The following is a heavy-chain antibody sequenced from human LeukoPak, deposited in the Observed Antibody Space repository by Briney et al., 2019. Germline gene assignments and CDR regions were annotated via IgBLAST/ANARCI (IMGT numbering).Heavy chain of an antibody. CDR2: MNPINGNT. J-gene: IGHJ4*02. Sequence: ASVKVSCEASGYTFTNYDINWVRQATGQGLEWMGWMNPINGNTGYAQKFQGRVSITRNTSINTAYMELSSLRSEDTAVYFCARGVWECGDDCYFFDYWGQGTLVTVSS. D-gene: IGHD2-21*02. CDR3: ARGVWECGDDCYFFDY. V-gene: IGHV1-8*03. CDR1: GYTFTNYD.